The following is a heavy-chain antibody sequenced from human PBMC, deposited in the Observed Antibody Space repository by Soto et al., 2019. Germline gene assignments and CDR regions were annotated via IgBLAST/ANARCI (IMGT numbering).Heavy chain of an antibody. J-gene: IGHJ4*02. CDR2: IYRTGST. CDR3: ASRDPGTSVDY. D-gene: IGHD1-7*01. V-gene: IGHV4-4*02. CDR1: GGSFTSNNW. Sequence: PSETLSLTCAVSGGSFTSNNWWTWVRQPPGQGLEWIGEIYRTGSTNYNPSLKSRVTISLDKSENQFSLKVTSLTAADAAVYYCASRDPGTSVDYWGQGTLVTVSS.